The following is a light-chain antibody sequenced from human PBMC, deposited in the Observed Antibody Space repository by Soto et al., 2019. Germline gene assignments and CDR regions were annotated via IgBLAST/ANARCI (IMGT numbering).Light chain of an antibody. Sequence: DFQMTQSPSSLSAFVGDRVTISCRASQSFVTFVSWYQQKSGTAPKLLIYAASASESGVPSRFSGSGSGKNFTLPISNLQPEDFGTYSCQQNYHTPITFGPGTRLE. CDR2: AAS. V-gene: IGKV1-39*01. CDR3: QQNYHTPIT. CDR1: QSFVTF. J-gene: IGKJ5*01.